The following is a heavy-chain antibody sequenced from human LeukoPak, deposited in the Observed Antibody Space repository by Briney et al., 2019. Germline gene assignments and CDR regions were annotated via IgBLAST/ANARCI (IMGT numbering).Heavy chain of an antibody. CDR3: ARLVGYSGYGQRCFDI. D-gene: IGHD5-12*01. J-gene: IGHJ3*02. Sequence: PSETLSLTCTVSGGSISSYYWSWIRQPPRRGLEWIGYIYYSGGTNYYPSLKSRVTISVDTSKTQFSLRLNSVTAEDTAVYYCARLVGYSGYGQRCFDIWGQGTKVTVSS. CDR1: GGSISSYY. V-gene: IGHV4-59*08. CDR2: IYYSGGT.